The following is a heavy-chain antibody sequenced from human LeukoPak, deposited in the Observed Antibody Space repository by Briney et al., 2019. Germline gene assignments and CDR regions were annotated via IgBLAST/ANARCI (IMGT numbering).Heavy chain of an antibody. CDR3: ATDPVDTAMVSLDSADFDY. CDR2: ISYDGSNK. D-gene: IGHD5-18*01. J-gene: IGHJ4*02. CDR1: GFTFSSYG. V-gene: IGHV3-30*03. Sequence: PGGSLRLFCAASGFTFSSYGMHWVRQAPGKGLEWVAVISYDGSNKYYADSVKGRFTISRDNSKNTLYLQMNSLRAEDTAVYYCATDPVDTAMVSLDSADFDYWGQGTLVTVSS.